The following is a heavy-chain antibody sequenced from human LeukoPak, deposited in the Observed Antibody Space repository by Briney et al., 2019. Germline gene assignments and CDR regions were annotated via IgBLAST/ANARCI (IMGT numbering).Heavy chain of an antibody. CDR1: GFTFSIHG. J-gene: IGHJ4*02. V-gene: IGHV3-23*01. D-gene: IGHD7-27*01. CDR2: IGASGSHT. Sequence: PGGSLRLSCAASGFTFSIHGMNWVRQAPGKGLEWVSGIGASGSHTYFADSVKGRFSISRDNSKNAVYLQMNSLRAGDTALYFCARDLSSLGLGDWGQGTLVTVSS. CDR3: ARDLSSLGLGD.